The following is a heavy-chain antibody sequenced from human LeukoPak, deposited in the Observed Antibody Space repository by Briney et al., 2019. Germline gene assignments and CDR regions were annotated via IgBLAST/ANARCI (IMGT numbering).Heavy chain of an antibody. CDR2: IYYSGST. J-gene: IGHJ4*02. D-gene: IGHD6-13*01. CDR3: ARGPSIAAAGFPFDY. CDR1: GGSISSYY. V-gene: IGHV4-59*01. Sequence: TSETLSLTCTVSGGSISSYYWSWIRQPPGKGLEWIGYIYYSGSTNYNPSLKSRVTISVDTSKNQFSLKLSSVTAADTAVYYCARGPSIAAAGFPFDYWGQGTLVTVSS.